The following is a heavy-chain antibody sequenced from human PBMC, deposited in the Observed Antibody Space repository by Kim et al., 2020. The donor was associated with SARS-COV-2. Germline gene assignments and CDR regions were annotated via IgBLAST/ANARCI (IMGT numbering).Heavy chain of an antibody. V-gene: IGHV1-2*02. CDR1: GYTFTGYY. D-gene: IGHD2-2*01. CDR2: INPNCGGT. Sequence: ASVKVSCKASGYTFTGYYMHWVRQAPGQGLEWMGWINPNCGGTNYAQKFQGRVTMTRDKSISTAYMELSRLRSDDTAVYYCARGRDIVEVPAASGYYYGMDVWGQGTPVTVSS. CDR3: ARGRDIVEVPAASGYYYGMDV. J-gene: IGHJ6*02.